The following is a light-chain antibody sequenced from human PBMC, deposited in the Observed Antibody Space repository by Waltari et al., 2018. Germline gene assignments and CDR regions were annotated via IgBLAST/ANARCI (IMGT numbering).Light chain of an antibody. CDR1: RFTIGAGYD. CDR3: QSYDSSLSTVI. V-gene: IGLV1-40*01. Sequence: QSVLTQPPSLSRPPVQRLTLSCTGIRFTIGAGYDVNWYQQFPGSAPKVLIYGNNNRPSGVPARFSGSKSGTSASLAITGLQAEDEADYYCQSYDSSLSTVIFGGGTKLTVL. J-gene: IGLJ2*01. CDR2: GNN.